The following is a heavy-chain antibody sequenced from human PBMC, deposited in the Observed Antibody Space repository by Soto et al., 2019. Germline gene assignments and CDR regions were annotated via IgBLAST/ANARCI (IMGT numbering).Heavy chain of an antibody. CDR2: ISYSGST. V-gene: IGHV4-59*08. CDR3: ASSVPGYFYMDV. Sequence: SETLSLTCTVSGGSISRYYWTLIRQPPGKGLEWIGYISYSGSTNYNSALKSRVTISVDMSKNQFSLNLSSVTAADTAVYYCASSVPGYFYMDVWGKGTSVTVSS. CDR1: GGSISRYY. D-gene: IGHD3-10*02. J-gene: IGHJ6*03.